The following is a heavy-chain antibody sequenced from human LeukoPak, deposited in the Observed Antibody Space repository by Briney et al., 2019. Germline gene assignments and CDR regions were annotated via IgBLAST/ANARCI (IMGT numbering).Heavy chain of an antibody. CDR3: ARGTYYYDRSGYGETVYYFDY. CDR1: GGSISSYY. CDR2: IYYSGST. Sequence: SETLSLTCTVSGGSISSYYWSWIRQPPGKGLEWIGYIYYSGSTNYNPSLKSRVTISVDTSKNQFSLNLSSVTAADTAVYYCARGTYYYDRSGYGETVYYFDYWGQGTLVTVSS. J-gene: IGHJ4*02. D-gene: IGHD3-22*01. V-gene: IGHV4-59*12.